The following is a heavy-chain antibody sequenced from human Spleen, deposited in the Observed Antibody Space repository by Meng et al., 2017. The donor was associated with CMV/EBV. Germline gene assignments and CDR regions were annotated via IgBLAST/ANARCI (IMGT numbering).Heavy chain of an antibody. Sequence: KASGYTFTGYYMHWVRQAPGQGLEWMGWINPNSGGTNSAQRFQGRVTMTRDMSISTVYMEVRRLTSDDTAVYYCARDVDSSGYGDYWGQGTLVTVSS. D-gene: IGHD3-22*01. J-gene: IGHJ4*02. CDR2: INPNSGGT. V-gene: IGHV1-2*02. CDR1: GYTFTGYY. CDR3: ARDVDSSGYGDY.